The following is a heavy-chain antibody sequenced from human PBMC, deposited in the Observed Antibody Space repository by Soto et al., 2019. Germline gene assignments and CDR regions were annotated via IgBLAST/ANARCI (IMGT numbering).Heavy chain of an antibody. J-gene: IGHJ4*02. Sequence: SETLSLTCAVYGGSFSGYYWSWLRQPPGKGLEWIGEINHSGSTNYNPSLKSRVTISVDTSKNQFSLKLSSVTAADTAVYYCESTSEYVTIAVSFDYWGQGTLVTVS. V-gene: IGHV4-34*01. CDR2: INHSGST. CDR1: GGSFSGYY. CDR3: ESTSEYVTIAVSFDY. D-gene: IGHD2-15*01.